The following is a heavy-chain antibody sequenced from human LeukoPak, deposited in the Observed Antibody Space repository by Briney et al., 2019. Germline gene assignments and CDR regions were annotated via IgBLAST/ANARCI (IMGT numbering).Heavy chain of an antibody. CDR1: GYKFTNYW. V-gene: IGHV5-51*01. Sequence: GESLKISCKASGYKFTNYWIGWVRQMPGKGLEWMTIIYPGDSETRYSPSFQGQVTISADKSIGTMYLQWRSLKASDTAMYYCARHLWLSDSSGYYPGGGDYWGQGTLVTVSS. CDR2: IYPGDSET. D-gene: IGHD3-22*01. CDR3: ARHLWLSDSSGYYPGGGDY. J-gene: IGHJ4*02.